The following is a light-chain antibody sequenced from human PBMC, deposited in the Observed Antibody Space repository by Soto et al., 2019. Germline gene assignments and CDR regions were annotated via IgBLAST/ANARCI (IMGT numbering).Light chain of an antibody. Sequence: TQYASTLSASVGDRVTIDCRASQSISTWLAWYQHKPGKGPKLLIYAASTLQSGVPSRFSGSGSGTEFTLTISSLQPDDFATYYCQQSYSTPRTFGQGTKVDI. CDR1: QSISTW. V-gene: IGKV1-5*01. J-gene: IGKJ1*01. CDR2: AAS. CDR3: QQSYSTPRT.